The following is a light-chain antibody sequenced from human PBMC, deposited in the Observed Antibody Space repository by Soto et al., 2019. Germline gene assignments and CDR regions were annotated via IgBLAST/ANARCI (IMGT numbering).Light chain of an antibody. CDR2: DVS. V-gene: IGLV2-14*01. CDR1: SSDVGGYNY. J-gene: IGLJ1*01. CDR3: SSYKSRSYV. Sequence: QSVLTQPASLSGSPGQSITISCTGTSSDVGGYNYVSWYQQHPGKAPKLMIYDVSNRPSGVSNRFSGSKSGNTASLTISGLQAEDEADYYCSSYKSRSYVFGTGTKVTVL.